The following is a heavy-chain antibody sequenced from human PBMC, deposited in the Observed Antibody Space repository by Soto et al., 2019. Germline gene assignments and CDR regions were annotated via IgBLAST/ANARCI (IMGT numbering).Heavy chain of an antibody. D-gene: IGHD5-18*01. CDR2: IYPDDSDT. J-gene: IGHJ4*02. Sequence: EVQLVQPGGEVKKPGGCLKVSCKGSGCSFTTYWIGWVRQMPGKGLEWRGIIYPDDSDTRYSPPFQGQVTMSADKSISTAYLQWSSLKASHTAVYYCARGELGTTALVPPFDYWGQGTLVTVSS. CDR1: GCSFTTYW. V-gene: IGHV5-51*03. CDR3: ARGELGTTALVPPFDY.